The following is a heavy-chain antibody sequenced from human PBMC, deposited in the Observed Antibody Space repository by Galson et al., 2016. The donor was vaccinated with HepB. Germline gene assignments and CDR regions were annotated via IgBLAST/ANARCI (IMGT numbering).Heavy chain of an antibody. J-gene: IGHJ4*02. CDR1: GFTFTTYA. Sequence: SLRLSCAASGFTFTTYAINWFRQTPGKGLEWVSAISTNGDTTFYADSVKGRFSVFRDNSRYAVYLQMNTLRAEDTAVYYCAKADQSSYFDYWGQGTLVTGSS. D-gene: IGHD2-2*01. CDR2: ISTNGDTT. V-gene: IGHV3-23*01. CDR3: AKADQSSYFDY.